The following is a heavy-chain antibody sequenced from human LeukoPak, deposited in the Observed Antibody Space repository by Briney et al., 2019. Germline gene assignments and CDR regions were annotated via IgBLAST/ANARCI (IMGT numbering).Heavy chain of an antibody. V-gene: IGHV3-21*04. CDR2: ISSSSSYI. Sequence: GGSLRLSCAASGFTFSSYSMKWVRQAPGKELEWVSFISSSSSYIYYADSVKGRFTISRDNSKNTLYLQMNSLRAEDTAVYYCAKDVGWYDAFDIWGQGTMVTVSS. CDR1: GFTFSSYS. J-gene: IGHJ3*02. D-gene: IGHD6-19*01. CDR3: AKDVGWYDAFDI.